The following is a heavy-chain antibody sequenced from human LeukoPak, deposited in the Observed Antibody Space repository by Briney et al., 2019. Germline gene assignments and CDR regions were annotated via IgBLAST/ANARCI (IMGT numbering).Heavy chain of an antibody. CDR2: IYSSGST. CDR3: AKPGSHAFDI. D-gene: IGHD3-10*01. CDR1: GGSISSYY. Sequence: SETLSLTCTVSGGSISSYYWSGIRQPPGKGLEWIGYIYSSGSTTYNPSLKSRVTISVDTSKNQFSLKLSSVTAADTAVYYCAKPGSHAFDIWGQGTMVTVSS. V-gene: IGHV4-59*08. J-gene: IGHJ3*02.